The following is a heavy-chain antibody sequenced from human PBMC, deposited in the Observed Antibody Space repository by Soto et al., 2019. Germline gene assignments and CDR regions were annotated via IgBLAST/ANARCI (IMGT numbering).Heavy chain of an antibody. CDR3: AREPALHYYGSGSPIHYYGMDV. Sequence: ASVKVSCKASGGTFSSYAISWVRQAPGQGLEWMGGIIPIFGTANYAQKFQGRVTITADESTSTAYMELSSLRSEDTAVYYCAREPALHYYGSGSPIHYYGMDVWGQGTTVTVSS. CDR1: GGTFSSYA. CDR2: IIPIFGTA. V-gene: IGHV1-69*13. J-gene: IGHJ6*02. D-gene: IGHD3-10*01.